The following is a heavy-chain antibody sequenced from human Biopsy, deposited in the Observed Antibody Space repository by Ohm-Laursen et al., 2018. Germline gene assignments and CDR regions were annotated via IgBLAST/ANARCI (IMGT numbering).Heavy chain of an antibody. CDR1: GGSISSGFYY. D-gene: IGHD2-21*02. V-gene: IGHV4-61*01. Sequence: GTLSLTCTVSGGSISSGFYYWNWIRQPPGKGLEWIGYIYYSGTTDYSPSLKSRVTISIDKSKNQFFLKLSSVTAKDTAVYYCARDDAVTVIRGLYYWGQGALVTVSS. J-gene: IGHJ4*02. CDR3: ARDDAVTVIRGLYY. CDR2: IYYSGTT.